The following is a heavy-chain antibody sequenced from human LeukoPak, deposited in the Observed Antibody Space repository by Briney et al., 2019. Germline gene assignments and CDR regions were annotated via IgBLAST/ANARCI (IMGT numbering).Heavy chain of an antibody. Sequence: GASVKVSCKASGGTFSSYAISWVRQAPGQGLEWMGRIIPILGIANYAQKFQGRVTITADKSTSTAYMELSSLRSEDTAVYYCASSYGRFLEWFYSAREYYYFDYWGQGTLVTVSS. J-gene: IGHJ4*02. V-gene: IGHV1-69*04. CDR2: IIPILGIA. CDR1: GGTFSSYA. CDR3: ASSYGRFLEWFYSAREYYYFDY. D-gene: IGHD3-3*01.